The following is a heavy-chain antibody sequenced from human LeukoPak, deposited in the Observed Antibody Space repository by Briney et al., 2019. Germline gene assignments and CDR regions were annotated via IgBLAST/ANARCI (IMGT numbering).Heavy chain of an antibody. Sequence: SETLSLTCSVSGGSIKSSTYYWAFVRQPPGKGLEWIATIYYSGTTYYNPSLKSRVTISLDTSRNQFSLNLNSVTAADTAMYYCAKSGGYGLIDYWGQGTLVTVSS. V-gene: IGHV4-39*01. CDR2: IYYSGTT. D-gene: IGHD1-26*01. CDR3: AKSGGYGLIDY. J-gene: IGHJ4*02. CDR1: GGSIKSSTYY.